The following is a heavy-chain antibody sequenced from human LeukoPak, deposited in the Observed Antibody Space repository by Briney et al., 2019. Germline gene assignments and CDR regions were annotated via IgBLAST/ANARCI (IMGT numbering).Heavy chain of an antibody. Sequence: GGSLRLSCAASGFTFSSYAMSWVRQAPGKGLEWVSAISGSGGSTYYADSVKGRFTISRDNSKNTLYLQMNSLRAEDTAVYYCAKDPRYSYGLNTFDYWGQGTLVTASS. D-gene: IGHD5-18*01. J-gene: IGHJ4*02. CDR3: AKDPRYSYGLNTFDY. V-gene: IGHV3-23*01. CDR2: ISGSGGST. CDR1: GFTFSSYA.